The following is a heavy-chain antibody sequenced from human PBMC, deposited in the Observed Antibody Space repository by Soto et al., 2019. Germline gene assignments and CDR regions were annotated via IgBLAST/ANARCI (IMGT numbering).Heavy chain of an antibody. J-gene: IGHJ6*03. CDR1: GFTLSSYD. CDR3: ARGFGSFYYMVV. CDR2: IGTAGDT. Sequence: EVQLVESGGGLVQPGGSLRLSCAASGFTLSSYDMHWVRQAPGRGLEWVSVIGTAGDTSYRGSVKGRFTISREKANNSLYLQMNSLLAGDTAVYYCARGFGSFYYMVVWGKGTTVTVSS. V-gene: IGHV3-13*01. D-gene: IGHD3-10*01.